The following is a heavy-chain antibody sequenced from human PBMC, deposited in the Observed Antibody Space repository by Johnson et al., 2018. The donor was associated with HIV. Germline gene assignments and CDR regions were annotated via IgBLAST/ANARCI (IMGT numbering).Heavy chain of an antibody. CDR2: ISYDGSNK. CDR1: EFTFSSYA. V-gene: IGHV3-30-3*01. Sequence: QVQLVESGGGVVQPGRSLTIYCAVSEFTFSSYAMHWVRQAPGKGLEWVAVISYDGSNKYYADSVKGRFTISRDKSKNTLYLQMTSRRAEDTAVYYCARGGSGWSHDAFDIWGQGTMVTVSS. CDR3: ARGGSGWSHDAFDI. D-gene: IGHD6-19*01. J-gene: IGHJ3*02.